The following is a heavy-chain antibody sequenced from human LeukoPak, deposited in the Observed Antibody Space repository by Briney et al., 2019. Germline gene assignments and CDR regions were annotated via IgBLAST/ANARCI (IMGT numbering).Heavy chain of an antibody. D-gene: IGHD6-13*01. J-gene: IGHJ5*02. V-gene: IGHV3-74*01. CDR2: INTDGSST. CDR1: GFTFSSYG. Sequence: GGSLRLSCAASGFTFSSYGMHWVRQAPGKGLVWVSRINTDGSSTSYADSVKGRFTISRDNAKNTLYLQMNSLRAEDTAVYYCARESGIAAALDLWGQGTLVTVSS. CDR3: ARESGIAAALDL.